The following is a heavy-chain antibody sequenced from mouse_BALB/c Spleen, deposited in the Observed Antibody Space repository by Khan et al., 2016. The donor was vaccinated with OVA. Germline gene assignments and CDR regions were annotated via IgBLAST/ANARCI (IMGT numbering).Heavy chain of an antibody. CDR1: GYTFINYW. Sequence: VELVESGAEPAKPGASVKMSCKASGYTFINYWILWIKQRPGQGLEWIGYINPSTGYTEYNQNFKDKATLTADISSSTAYMQLSSLTSEDSAVYYCARRGLRWDFDYWGQGTTLTVSS. CDR3: ARRGLRWDFDY. CDR2: INPSTGYT. J-gene: IGHJ2*01. D-gene: IGHD1-1*01. V-gene: IGHV1-7*01.